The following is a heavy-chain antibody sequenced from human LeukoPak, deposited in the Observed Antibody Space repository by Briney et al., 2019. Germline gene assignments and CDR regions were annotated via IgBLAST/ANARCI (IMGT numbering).Heavy chain of an antibody. CDR3: ARNPTVAGRQRGFDP. Sequence: GASVKVSCKASGYTFTGDFIHWVRQSPGQGLEWMGWINSDSGGTNYARKFQGRVTMTRDTSISTAYMELSSLRSDDTAVYYCARNPTVAGRQRGFDPWGQGTLVTVSS. D-gene: IGHD6-19*01. CDR2: INSDSGGT. J-gene: IGHJ5*02. V-gene: IGHV1-2*02. CDR1: GYTFTGDF.